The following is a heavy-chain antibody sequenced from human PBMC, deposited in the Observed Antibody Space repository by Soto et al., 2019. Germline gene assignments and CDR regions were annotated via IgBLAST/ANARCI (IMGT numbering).Heavy chain of an antibody. J-gene: IGHJ6*03. CDR2: TNPNSGGT. D-gene: IGHD3-9*01. Sequence: ASVKVSCKASGYTFTGYYMHWVRQAPGQGLEWMGWTNPNSGGTNYAQKFKGWVTMTRDTSISTAYMELSRLRSDDTAVYYCAREVIDYDILTGYRYYYMDVWGKGTTVTVSS. V-gene: IGHV1-2*04. CDR1: GYTFTGYY. CDR3: AREVIDYDILTGYRYYYMDV.